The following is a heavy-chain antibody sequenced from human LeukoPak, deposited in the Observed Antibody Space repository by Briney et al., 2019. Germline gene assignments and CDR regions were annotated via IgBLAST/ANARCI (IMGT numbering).Heavy chain of an antibody. J-gene: IGHJ4*02. V-gene: IGHV3-49*04. D-gene: IGHD3-10*01. CDR3: ATDGSGSYYKGATDY. Sequence: GGSLRLSCAASGFTLSSYWMSWVRQAPGKGLDWVGFIRSKAYGGTTEYAASVKGRFTISRDDSKSIAYLQMHSLKTEDTAVYHCATDGSGSYYKGATDYWGQGTLVTVSS. CDR1: GFTLSSYW. CDR2: IRSKAYGGTT.